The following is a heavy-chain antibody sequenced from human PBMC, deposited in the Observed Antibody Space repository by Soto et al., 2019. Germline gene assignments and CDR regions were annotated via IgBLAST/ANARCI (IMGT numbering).Heavy chain of an antibody. Sequence: ASVKVSCKASGYTFTSYYMHWVRQAPGQGLEWMGIINPSGGSTSYAQKFQGRVTMTRDTSTSTVYMELSSLRSEDTAVYYCARVLSTGSATVTTPNDAFDIWGQGTMVTV. CDR1: GYTFTSYY. CDR3: ARVLSTGSATVTTPNDAFDI. V-gene: IGHV1-46*03. D-gene: IGHD4-17*01. J-gene: IGHJ3*02. CDR2: INPSGGST.